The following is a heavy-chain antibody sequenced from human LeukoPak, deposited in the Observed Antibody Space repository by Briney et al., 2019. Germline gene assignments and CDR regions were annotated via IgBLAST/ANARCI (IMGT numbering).Heavy chain of an antibody. J-gene: IGHJ5*02. D-gene: IGHD3-22*01. CDR2: ITGGGDST. V-gene: IGHV3-23*01. CDR3: AKEFALSSGSVPYIWFDP. Sequence: PGGSLRLSCGASGFTFSSYAMNWVRQAPGKGLEWVSTITGGGDSTYYADSMKGRFTISRDNSENTLYLQMNSLRAEDTAVYYCAKEFALSSGSVPYIWFDPWGQGTLVTVSS. CDR1: GFTFSSYA.